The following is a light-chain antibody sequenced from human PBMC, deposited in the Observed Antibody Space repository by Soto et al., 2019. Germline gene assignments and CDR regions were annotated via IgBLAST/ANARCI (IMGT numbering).Light chain of an antibody. J-gene: IGKJ1*01. CDR3: QQYVSSLT. CDR1: QSVDSSF. Sequence: DIVLTQSPGSLSLSPGERATLSCRASQSVDSSFFAWYQQKPGQAPRLLIYGASNRATGIPDRFSGSGSGTDFTLTISRLEPEDFAVYYCQQYVSSLTFGQGTKVEIK. CDR2: GAS. V-gene: IGKV3-20*01.